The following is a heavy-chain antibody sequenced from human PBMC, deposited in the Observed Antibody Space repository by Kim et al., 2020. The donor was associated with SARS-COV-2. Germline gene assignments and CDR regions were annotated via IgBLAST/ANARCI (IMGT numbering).Heavy chain of an antibody. Sequence: GGSLRLSCAASGFTFSSYGMHWVRQAPGKGLEWVAVIWYDGSNKYYADSVKGRFTISRDNSKNTLYLQMNSLRAEDTAVYYCARGYIAAAGTGYYGMDVWGQGTTVTVSS. J-gene: IGHJ6*02. D-gene: IGHD6-13*01. CDR2: IWYDGSNK. CDR1: GFTFSSYG. CDR3: ARGYIAAAGTGYYGMDV. V-gene: IGHV3-33*01.